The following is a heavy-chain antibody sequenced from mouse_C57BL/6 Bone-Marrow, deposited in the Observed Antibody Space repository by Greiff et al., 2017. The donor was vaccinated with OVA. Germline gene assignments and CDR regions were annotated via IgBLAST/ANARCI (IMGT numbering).Heavy chain of an antibody. CDR2: ISNLAYSI. V-gene: IGHV5-15*01. D-gene: IGHD2-3*01. CDR1: GFTFSDYG. J-gene: IGHJ1*03. CDR3: ARHGGWLLRRYFDV. Sequence: DVMLVESGGGLVQPGGSLKLSCAASGFTFSDYGMAWVRQAPRKGPEWVAFISNLAYSIYYADTVTGRFTISRENAKNTLYLEMSSLRSEDTAMYYCARHGGWLLRRYFDVWGTGTTVTVSS.